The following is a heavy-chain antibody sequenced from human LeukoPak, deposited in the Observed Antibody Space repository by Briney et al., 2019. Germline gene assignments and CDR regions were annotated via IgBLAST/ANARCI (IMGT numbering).Heavy chain of an antibody. CDR3: ARQGYSSSWYYLDH. V-gene: IGHV5-51*01. J-gene: IGHJ4*02. CDR2: IYPGDSDT. D-gene: IGHD6-13*01. CDR1: GYSFTSYW. Sequence: GESLKISCKGSGYSFTSYWIGWVRQMPGKGLEWMGIIYPGDSDTRYSPSLQGQVTISADKSISTAYLRWRSLKASDTAMYYCARQGYSSSWYYLDHWGQGTLVTVSS.